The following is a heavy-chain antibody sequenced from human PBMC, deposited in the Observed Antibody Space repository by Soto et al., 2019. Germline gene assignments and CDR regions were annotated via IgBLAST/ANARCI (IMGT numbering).Heavy chain of an antibody. CDR2: VYSSGGT. J-gene: IGHJ5*02. D-gene: IGHD3-3*01. Sequence: SETLSLTCTVSGGSMSSYYWTWIRQPAGKGLEWIGRVYSSGGTHYNPSLKSRVTISLDTSKNQFSLRLLSVTDADTAVYYCARGQRFPDWFDPWGQGTLVTVSS. V-gene: IGHV4-4*07. CDR1: GGSMSSYY. CDR3: ARGQRFPDWFDP.